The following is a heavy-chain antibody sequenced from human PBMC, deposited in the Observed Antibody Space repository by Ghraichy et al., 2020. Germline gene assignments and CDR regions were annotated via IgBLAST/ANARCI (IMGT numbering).Heavy chain of an antibody. Sequence: SESLSLTCTVSGGSISSYYWSWFRQPPGKGLEWIGSIYYIVGTNSNPSLTSRVTISVDTTKNPCSLNLSSVTAADTAVYYCERLHPWTLNWFDPWGQGTPVTVSS. CDR1: GGSISSYY. J-gene: IGHJ5*02. CDR3: ERLHPWTLNWFDP. D-gene: IGHD3/OR15-3a*01. V-gene: IGHV4-59*08. CDR2: IYYIVGT.